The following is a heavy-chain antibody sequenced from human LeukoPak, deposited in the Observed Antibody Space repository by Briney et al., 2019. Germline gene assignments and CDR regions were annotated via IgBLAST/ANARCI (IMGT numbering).Heavy chain of an antibody. Sequence: ASVKVSCKASGYTFTSYDINWVRQATGQGLEWMGWMNPNSGNTGYAQKFQGRVTMTRNTSISTAYMELSSLRSEDTAVYYCARDPITMVRGVAGYWGQGTLVTVSS. V-gene: IGHV1-8*01. CDR3: ARDPITMVRGVAGY. J-gene: IGHJ4*02. CDR2: MNPNSGNT. D-gene: IGHD3-10*01. CDR1: GYTFTSYD.